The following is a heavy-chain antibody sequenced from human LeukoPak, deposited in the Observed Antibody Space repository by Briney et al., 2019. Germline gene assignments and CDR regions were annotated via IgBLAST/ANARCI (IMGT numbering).Heavy chain of an antibody. D-gene: IGHD4-17*01. V-gene: IGHV3-30*02. CDR2: IRYDGSNT. J-gene: IGHJ6*03. Sequence: GGSLRLSCAASGFIFSSYGMHWVRQAPGKGLEWVAFIRYDGSNTYYADSVKGRFTISRDNSKNTLYLQMNSLRGEDTAVYYCATRGDADYPGVGYYMDVWGKGTTVNVSS. CDR3: ATRGDADYPGVGYYMDV. CDR1: GFIFSSYG.